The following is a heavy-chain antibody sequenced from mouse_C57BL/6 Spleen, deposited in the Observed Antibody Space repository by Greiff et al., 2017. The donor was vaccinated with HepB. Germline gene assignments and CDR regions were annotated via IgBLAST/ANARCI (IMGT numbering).Heavy chain of an antibody. V-gene: IGHV7-3*01. J-gene: IGHJ2*01. D-gene: IGHD2-10*01. CDR3: ARSGLLDPLDY. CDR1: GFTFTDYY. CDR2: IRNKANGYTT. Sequence: DVKLVESGGGLVQPGGSLSLSCAASGFTFTDYYMSWVRQPPGTALEWLGFIRNKANGYTTEYSASVKGRFTISRDNSQSILYLQMNALRAEDSSTYYCARSGLLDPLDYWGQGTTLTVSS.